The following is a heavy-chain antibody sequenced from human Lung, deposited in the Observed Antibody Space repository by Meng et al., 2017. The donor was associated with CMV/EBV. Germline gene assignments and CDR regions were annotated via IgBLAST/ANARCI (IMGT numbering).Heavy chain of an antibody. D-gene: IGHD3-22*01. CDR3: ASKVEPYYYDRSGYLK. J-gene: IGHJ4*02. Sequence: ASSKVTCKASGDSFTSYGFIWVRQAPGQGREWVGWISAYNDNTNYAQRLQGRVSMTTDTTTSTAYMELRSLRCDDTAVYYCASKVEPYYYDRSGYLKWGQGXLVTVSS. V-gene: IGHV1-18*01. CDR2: ISAYNDNT. CDR1: GDSFTSYG.